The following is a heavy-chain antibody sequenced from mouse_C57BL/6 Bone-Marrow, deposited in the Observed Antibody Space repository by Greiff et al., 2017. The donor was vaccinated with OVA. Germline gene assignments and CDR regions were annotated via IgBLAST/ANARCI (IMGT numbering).Heavy chain of an antibody. V-gene: IGHV1-81*01. Sequence: VQLQESGAELARPGASVKLSCKASGYTFTSYGISWVKQRTGQGLEWIGEIYPRSGNTYYNEKFKGKATLTADKSSSTAYMELRSLTSEDSAVYFCAREGLHWYFDVWGTGTTVTVSS. CDR3: AREGLHWYFDV. J-gene: IGHJ1*03. CDR2: IYPRSGNT. CDR1: GYTFTSYG.